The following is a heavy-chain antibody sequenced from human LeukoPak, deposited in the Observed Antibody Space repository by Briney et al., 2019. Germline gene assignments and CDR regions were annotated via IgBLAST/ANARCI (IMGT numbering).Heavy chain of an antibody. V-gene: IGHV1-8*03. D-gene: IGHD6-25*01. CDR1: GYTFTNYH. Sequence: ASVTVSCKASGYTFTNYHINWVRQATGQGLEWMGWMNPNNGDSGYAQKFQGRVTITRDTSITTSYMELRSLRSDDTPVYFCARTTSFTASGYDYWGQGTLVTVSS. CDR2: MNPNNGDS. J-gene: IGHJ4*02. CDR3: ARTTSFTASGYDY.